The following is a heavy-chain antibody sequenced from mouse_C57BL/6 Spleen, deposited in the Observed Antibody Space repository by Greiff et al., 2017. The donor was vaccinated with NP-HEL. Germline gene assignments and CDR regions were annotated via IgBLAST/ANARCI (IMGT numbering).Heavy chain of an antibody. CDR2: INYDGSST. Sequence: EVKLMESEGGLVQPGSSMKLSCTASGFTFSDYYMAWVRQVPEKGLEWVANINYDGSSTYYLDSLKSRFIISRDNAKNILYLQMSSLKSEDTATYYCARYDSSWFAYWGQGTLVTVSA. CDR1: GFTFSDYY. D-gene: IGHD2-4*01. V-gene: IGHV5-16*01. J-gene: IGHJ3*01. CDR3: ARYDSSWFAY.